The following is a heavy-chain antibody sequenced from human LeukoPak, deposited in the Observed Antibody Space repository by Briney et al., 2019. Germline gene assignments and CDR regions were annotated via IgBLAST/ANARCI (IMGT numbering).Heavy chain of an antibody. Sequence: GGSLRLSCAASGFTFSSYSMNWVRQAPGKGLEWVSSISSSSSYIYYADSVKGRFTISRDNAKNSLYLQMNSLRAGDTAVYYCARDDFWSGYPPPYFDYWGQGTLVTVSS. J-gene: IGHJ4*02. CDR1: GFTFSSYS. D-gene: IGHD3-3*01. CDR3: ARDDFWSGYPPPYFDY. CDR2: ISSSSSYI. V-gene: IGHV3-21*01.